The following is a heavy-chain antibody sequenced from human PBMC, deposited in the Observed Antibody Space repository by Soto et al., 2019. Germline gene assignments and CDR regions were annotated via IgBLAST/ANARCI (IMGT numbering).Heavy chain of an antibody. D-gene: IGHD2-2*02. Sequence: QVQLVQSGAEVKKPGASVKVSCKASGYSFTGYYVHWVRQAPGPGLEWMGWIDPNSGVTNYAQKFQGRVTMTGDTSITTVYMELSRLMSDDTAIYYCTRGVPAAIHLGWFDPWGQGTLVTVSS. CDR2: IDPNSGVT. CDR3: TRGVPAAIHLGWFDP. J-gene: IGHJ5*02. V-gene: IGHV1-2*02. CDR1: GYSFTGYY.